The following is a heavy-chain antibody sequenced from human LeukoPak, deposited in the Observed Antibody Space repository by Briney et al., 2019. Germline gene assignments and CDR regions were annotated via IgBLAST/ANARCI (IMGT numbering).Heavy chain of an antibody. CDR3: ARAGGHYSSGPNWFDP. CDR1: GFTFSSYW. D-gene: IGHD3-22*01. V-gene: IGHV3-7*04. CDR2: IKQDGSEK. J-gene: IGHJ5*02. Sequence: GGSLRLSCAASGFTFSSYWMSWVRQASGKGLEWVANIKQDGSEKYYVDSVKGRFTISRDNAKNSLYLQMNSLRAEDTAVYYCARAGGHYSSGPNWFDPWGQGTLVTVSS.